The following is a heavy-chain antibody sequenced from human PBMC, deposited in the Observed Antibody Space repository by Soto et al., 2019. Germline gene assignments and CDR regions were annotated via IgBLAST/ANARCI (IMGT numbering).Heavy chain of an antibody. V-gene: IGHV3-33*01. D-gene: IGHD4-17*01. CDR1: GFSFSNYA. CDR2: IWYDGSNK. CDR3: TRDPYGGCRYYFDS. J-gene: IGHJ4*02. Sequence: GGSLRLSCAASGFSFSNYAMHWVRQAPGKGLEWVAVIWYDGSNKYYADSVKGRFTISKDNSQTTVYLQMNSLRAEDSAVYYCTRDPYGGCRYYFDSWGQGTLVTVSS.